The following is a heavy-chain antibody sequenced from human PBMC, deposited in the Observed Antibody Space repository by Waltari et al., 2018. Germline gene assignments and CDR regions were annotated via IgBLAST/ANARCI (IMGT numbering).Heavy chain of an antibody. CDR3: ARDQYSSGLDY. J-gene: IGHJ4*02. CDR2: ISPIRGIA. Sequence: QVQLVQSGAEVKKPGSSVKVSCKASGGTFSSYTISWVRQAPGQGLEWMGRISPIRGIANYAQKFQGRVTITADKSTSTAYMELSSLRSEDTAVYYCARDQYSSGLDYWGQGTLVTVSS. CDR1: GGTFSSYT. V-gene: IGHV1-69*08. D-gene: IGHD6-19*01.